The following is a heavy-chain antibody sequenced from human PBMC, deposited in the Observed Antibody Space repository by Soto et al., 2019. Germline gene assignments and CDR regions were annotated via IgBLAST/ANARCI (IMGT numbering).Heavy chain of an antibody. Sequence: SAGSLRLSCAASGFTFSSYAMTWVRQAPGKGLDWVSVITYNGDNTYYADSVKGRFTISRDNSKDTVDLQMNSLRAEDTAIYYCARYIRGPTVFYFDFWGPGVLVTVSS. D-gene: IGHD5-18*01. J-gene: IGHJ4*02. CDR2: ITYNGDNT. CDR3: ARYIRGPTVFYFDF. V-gene: IGHV3-23*01. CDR1: GFTFSSYA.